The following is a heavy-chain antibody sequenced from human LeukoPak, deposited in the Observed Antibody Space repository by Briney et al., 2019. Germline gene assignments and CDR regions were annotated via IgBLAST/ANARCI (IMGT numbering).Heavy chain of an antibody. D-gene: IGHD3-10*01. CDR3: TKGPDYYGTFDY. CDR2: LSWNSGSI. J-gene: IGHJ4*02. V-gene: IGHV3-9*01. Sequence: GRSLRLSCAASGFTFDDYAVHWVRQAPGKGLEWVSGLSWNSGSITYADSVKGRFTISRDNAKKSLYLQMNNLRVEDTALYYCTKGPDYYGTFDYWGQGTLVTVSS. CDR1: GFTFDDYA.